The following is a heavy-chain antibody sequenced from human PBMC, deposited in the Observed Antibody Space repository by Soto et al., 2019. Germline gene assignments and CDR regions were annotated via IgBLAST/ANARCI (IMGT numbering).Heavy chain of an antibody. CDR3: AKGRVVITHNWFDP. D-gene: IGHD3-3*01. J-gene: IGHJ5*02. Sequence: GGSLRLSCAASGFTFSSYAMSWVRQVPGKGLEWVSAISGSSGSTNYADSVNGRFTISRDNSKNTLYLQMNSLGAEDTAVYYCAKGRVVITHNWFDPWGQGTLVTVSS. CDR2: ISGSSGST. V-gene: IGHV3-23*01. CDR1: GFTFSSYA.